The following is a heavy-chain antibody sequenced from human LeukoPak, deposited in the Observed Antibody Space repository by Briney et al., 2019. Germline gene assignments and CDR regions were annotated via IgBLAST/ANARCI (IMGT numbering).Heavy chain of an antibody. CDR3: ATKPYYYGSGSYYNGYYFDY. J-gene: IGHJ4*02. CDR2: FDPEVGET. CDR1: GYTLTELF. D-gene: IGHD3-10*01. V-gene: IGHV1-24*01. Sequence: VASVKVSRKVSGYTLTELFMHWVRQAPGKGGEWRGGFDPEVGETVYAKKLQGRVTMTEDTSTDTANMELSSLRSEDTAVYYCATKPYYYGSGSYYNGYYFDYWGQGTLVTVSS.